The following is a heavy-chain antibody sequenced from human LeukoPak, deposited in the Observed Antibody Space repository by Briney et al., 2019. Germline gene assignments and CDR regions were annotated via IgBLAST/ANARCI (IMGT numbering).Heavy chain of an antibody. Sequence: GGSLRLSCAASGFTFRSHAMTWVRQAPGKGLEWVSAISISGDKTYYTDSAKGRFTISRDNSKNTVYLQMNSLRPDDTAVYYCAKEIRPNDYWGQGTLVTVSS. J-gene: IGHJ4*02. D-gene: IGHD4-17*01. CDR1: GFTFRSHA. CDR2: ISISGDKT. V-gene: IGHV3-23*01. CDR3: AKEIRPNDY.